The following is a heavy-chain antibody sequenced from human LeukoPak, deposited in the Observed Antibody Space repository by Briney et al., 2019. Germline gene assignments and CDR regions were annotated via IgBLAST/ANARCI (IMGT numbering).Heavy chain of an antibody. CDR2: MNPNSGRT. Sequence: ASVKVSCKASGYTLTSYDINWVRQATGQGLEWMGWMNPNSGRTGYAQKFQGRITMTRNTSISTAYMELSSLRSDDTAVYYCARETPSRYFDYWGQGALVTVSS. CDR1: GYTLTSYD. D-gene: IGHD4-23*01. J-gene: IGHJ4*02. V-gene: IGHV1-8*01. CDR3: ARETPSRYFDY.